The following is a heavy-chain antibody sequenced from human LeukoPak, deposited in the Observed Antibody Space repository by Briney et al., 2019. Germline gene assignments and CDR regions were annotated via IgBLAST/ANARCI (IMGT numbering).Heavy chain of an antibody. D-gene: IGHD3-3*01. CDR1: GFTFSSYE. CDR3: AREDNYDFWDHFDY. Sequence: GGSLRLSCAASGFTFSSYEMNWVRQAPGKGLEWVSYISSSGSTIYYADSVKGRFTISRDNAKNSLYLQMNSLRAEDTAVYYCAREDNYDFWDHFDYWGQGTLVTVSS. J-gene: IGHJ4*02. CDR2: ISSSGSTI. V-gene: IGHV3-48*03.